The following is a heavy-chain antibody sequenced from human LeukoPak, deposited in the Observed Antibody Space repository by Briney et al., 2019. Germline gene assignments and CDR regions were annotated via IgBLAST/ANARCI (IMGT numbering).Heavy chain of an antibody. J-gene: IGHJ5*02. CDR2: IYHSGST. Sequence: SETLSLTCAVSGGSISSSNWWSWVRQPPGKGLEWIGEIYHSGSTNYNPSLKSRVTISVDKSKNQFSLKLSSVTAADTAVYYCARVCYCSSTSCYSGWFDPWGQGTLVTVSS. CDR1: GGSISSSNW. D-gene: IGHD2-2*02. CDR3: ARVCYCSSTSCYSGWFDP. V-gene: IGHV4-4*02.